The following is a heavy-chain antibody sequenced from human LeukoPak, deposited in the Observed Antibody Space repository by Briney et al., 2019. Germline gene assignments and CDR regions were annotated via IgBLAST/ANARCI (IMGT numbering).Heavy chain of an antibody. Sequence: ASVKVSCKASGYTFTSFDINWVRQATGQGLEWMGWMNPNSGNTGYAQKFQGRVTMTRNTSISTAYMELSSLRSEDTAVYYCARHLEYSSSYYFDYWGQGTLVTVSS. CDR1: GYTFTSFD. D-gene: IGHD6-6*01. V-gene: IGHV1-8*01. CDR2: MNPNSGNT. J-gene: IGHJ4*02. CDR3: ARHLEYSSSYYFDY.